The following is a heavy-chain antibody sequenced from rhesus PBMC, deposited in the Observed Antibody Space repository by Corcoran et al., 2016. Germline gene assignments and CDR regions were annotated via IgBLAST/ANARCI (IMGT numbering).Heavy chain of an antibody. D-gene: IGHD3-9*01. V-gene: IGHV4-143*01. Sequence: QVQLQESGPGVVKPSETLSLTCAVSGGSISGYYLWSWIRQPPGKGLEWIGYIYGGSGSTSYHPSLHSRVIISIDTSKTQFSLKLSSVTAADTAVYYCASVTQYYEDDYGYYNYGLDSWGQGVVVTVSS. J-gene: IGHJ6*01. CDR3: ASVTQYYEDDYGYYNYGLDS. CDR1: GGSISGYYL. CDR2: IYGGSGST.